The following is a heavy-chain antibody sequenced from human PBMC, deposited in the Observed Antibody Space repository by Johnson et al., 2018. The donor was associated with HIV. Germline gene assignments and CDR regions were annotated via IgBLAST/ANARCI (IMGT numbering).Heavy chain of an antibody. CDR1: GFSFSDYY. D-gene: IGHD3-3*01. V-gene: IGHV3-23*04. CDR2: ITGSGGST. CDR3: AKDLTYYNFWSGYWGDAFDI. Sequence: VQLVESGGGLVKPGGSLRLSCAASGFSFSDYYMSWIRQAPGKGLEWVSSITGSGGSTYYADSVKGRFTISRDNSKNTLYLQMNSLSTEDTAVYYCAKDLTYYNFWSGYWGDAFDIWGQGTMVTVSS. J-gene: IGHJ3*02.